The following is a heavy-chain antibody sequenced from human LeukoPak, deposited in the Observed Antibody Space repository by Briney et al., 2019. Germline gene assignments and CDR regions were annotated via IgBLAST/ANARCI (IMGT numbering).Heavy chain of an antibody. CDR1: GGYISSGGYY. CDR2: IYYGGST. J-gene: IGHJ4*02. Sequence: PSQTLSLTCTVSGGYISSGGYYWSWIRQHPGKGLEWIGYIYYGGSTYYNPSLKSRVTISVDTSKNQFSLKLSSVTAADTAVYYCARARSNYFDYWGQGTLVTVSS. CDR3: ARARSNYFDY. V-gene: IGHV4-31*03.